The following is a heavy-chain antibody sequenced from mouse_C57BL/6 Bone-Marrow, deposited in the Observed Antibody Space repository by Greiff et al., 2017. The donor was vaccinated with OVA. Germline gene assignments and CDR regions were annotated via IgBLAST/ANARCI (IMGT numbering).Heavy chain of an antibody. CDR3: ARVYYGSSYDYAMDY. CDR2: INYDGSST. V-gene: IGHV5-16*01. D-gene: IGHD1-1*01. Sequence: EVMLVESEGGLVQPGSSMKLSCTASGFTFSDYYMAWVRQVPEKGLEWVANINYDGSSTYYLDSLKSRFIISRDNAKNILYLQMSSLKSEDTATYYCARVYYGSSYDYAMDYWGQGTSVTVSS. CDR1: GFTFSDYY. J-gene: IGHJ4*01.